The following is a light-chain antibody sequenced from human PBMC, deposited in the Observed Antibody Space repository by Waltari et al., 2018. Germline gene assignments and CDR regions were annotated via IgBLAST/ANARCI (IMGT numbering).Light chain of an antibody. V-gene: IGKV1-39*01. CDR2: AAS. CDR3: QQSHTAPWT. CDR1: QSISDY. J-gene: IGKJ1*01. Sequence: IQMPQSPSSLSVSVGGRVTITCRATQSISDYLNWYQQKPGKAPNLLIYAASHLKTGVPARFSGSCSGTHFTLTIGSLQPEDCATYVCQQSHTAPWTFGQGTKV.